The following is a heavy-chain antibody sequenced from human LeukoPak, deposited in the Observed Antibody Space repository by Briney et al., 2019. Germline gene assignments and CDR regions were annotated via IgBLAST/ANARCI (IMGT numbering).Heavy chain of an antibody. J-gene: IGHJ4*02. CDR1: GDSINDYY. Sequence: SETLSLTCTVAGDSINDYYWSWIRQPPGKGLEWIGNIYFSGNTNYNPSLKSRVTISVDTSKNQFSLKLSSVTAGDTAVYYCARAPGIAAAGTHFDFWGQGTLVTVSS. V-gene: IGHV4-59*01. CDR3: ARAPGIAAAGTHFDF. CDR2: IYFSGNT. D-gene: IGHD6-13*01.